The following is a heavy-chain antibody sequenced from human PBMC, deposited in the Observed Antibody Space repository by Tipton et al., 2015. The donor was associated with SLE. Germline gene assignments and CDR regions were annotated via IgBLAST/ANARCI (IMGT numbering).Heavy chain of an antibody. CDR3: ARHAMRGYSYGPGVFDY. J-gene: IGHJ4*02. D-gene: IGHD5-18*01. Sequence: TLSLTCAVSGYSISSGYYWGWIRQPPGKGLEWIGSIYHSGSTYYNPSLKSRVTISVDTSKNQFSLKLSSVTAADTAVYYCARHAMRGYSYGPGVFDYWGQGTLVTVSS. V-gene: IGHV4-38-2*01. CDR1: GYSISSGYY. CDR2: IYHSGST.